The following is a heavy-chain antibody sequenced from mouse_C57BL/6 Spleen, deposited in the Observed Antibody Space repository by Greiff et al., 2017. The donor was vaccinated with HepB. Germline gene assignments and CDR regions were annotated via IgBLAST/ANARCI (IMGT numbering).Heavy chain of an antibody. V-gene: IGHV1-52*01. CDR3: ASSLYDYDGAWFAY. CDR2: IDPSDSET. D-gene: IGHD2-4*01. Sequence: VQLQQPGAELVRPGSSVKLSCKASGYTFTSYWMHWVKQRPIQGLEWIGNIDPSDSETHSNQKFKDKATLTVDKSSSTAYMQLSSLTSEDSAVYYCASSLYDYDGAWFAYWGQGTLVTVSA. CDR1: GYTFTSYW. J-gene: IGHJ3*01.